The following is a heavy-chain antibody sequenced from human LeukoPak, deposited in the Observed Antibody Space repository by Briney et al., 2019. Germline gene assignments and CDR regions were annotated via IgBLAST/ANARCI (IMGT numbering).Heavy chain of an antibody. CDR1: GFTFDDYT. D-gene: IGHD4/OR15-4a*01. CDR2: ISWDGGST. V-gene: IGHV3-43*01. J-gene: IGHJ4*02. Sequence: GGSLRLSCAASGFTFDDYTMHWVRQAPGKGLEWVSLISWDGGSTYYADSVKGRFTISRDNSENSLYLQMNSLRVEDTAVYYCARRAGAYSHPYDYWGQGTLVTVSS. CDR3: ARRAGAYSHPYDY.